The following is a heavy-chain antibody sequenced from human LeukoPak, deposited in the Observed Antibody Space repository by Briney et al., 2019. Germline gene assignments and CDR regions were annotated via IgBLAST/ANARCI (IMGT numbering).Heavy chain of an antibody. CDR2: ISGSGGST. V-gene: IGHV3-23*01. Sequence: GGSLRLSCAASGFTFSSYAMSWVRQAPGKGPEWVSAISGSGGSTYYADSVKARFTISRDNSKNTLYLQMNSLRAEDTAVYYCASSPRSRGRPRYYYGMDVWGQGTTVTVSS. CDR3: ASSPRSRGRPRYYYGMDV. CDR1: GFTFSSYA. D-gene: IGHD3-22*01. J-gene: IGHJ6*02.